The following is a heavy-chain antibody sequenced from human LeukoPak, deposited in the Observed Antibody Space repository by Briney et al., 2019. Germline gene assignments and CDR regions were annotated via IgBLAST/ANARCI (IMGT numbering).Heavy chain of an antibody. D-gene: IGHD2-2*01. CDR1: GYNLASYY. J-gene: IGHJ4*02. Sequence: ASVKVSCKASGYNLASYYMHWVRQAPGQGLDWMGIINPSGGSTNYAQKFQGRVTMTRDTSTSTVYMELSSLRSEDTAVYYCARGAGVAVPAATGDYWGQGTLVTVSS. V-gene: IGHV1-46*01. CDR2: INPSGGST. CDR3: ARGAGVAVPAATGDY.